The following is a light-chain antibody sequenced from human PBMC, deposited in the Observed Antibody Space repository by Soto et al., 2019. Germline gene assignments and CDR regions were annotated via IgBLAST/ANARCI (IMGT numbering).Light chain of an antibody. CDR2: KAS. CDR1: QTISNR. J-gene: IGKJ1*01. CDR3: QHHNSYSQA. V-gene: IGKV1-5*03. Sequence: DISITQSPSTMPASVGDRATITCRASQTISNRLVWYQQKPGKAPKLLIYKASSFKSGVPSRFSGSGSGTEFTLTISSLQPDDFATYYCQHHNSYSQAFGQGTKVDIK.